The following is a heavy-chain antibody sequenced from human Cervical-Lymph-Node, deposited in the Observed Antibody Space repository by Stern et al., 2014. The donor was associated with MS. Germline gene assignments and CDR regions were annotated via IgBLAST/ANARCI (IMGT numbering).Heavy chain of an antibody. V-gene: IGHV3-30*18. J-gene: IGHJ4*02. Sequence: QVQLVESGGGVVQPGRSLRLSCATSGFTFSTYGMHWVRQAPGKGLQWVAVISYDGSNKYYADSVKGRFTISRDNSKNTLFLQMNSLRADDTAVYWCAKELVDYDISGRYLVVDYWGQGTLVTVSS. CDR3: AKELVDYDISGRYLVVDY. CDR2: ISYDGSNK. D-gene: IGHD3-22*01. CDR1: GFTFSTYG.